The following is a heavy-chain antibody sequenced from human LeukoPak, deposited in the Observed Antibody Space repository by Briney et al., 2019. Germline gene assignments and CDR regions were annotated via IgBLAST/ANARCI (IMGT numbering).Heavy chain of an antibody. CDR2: IYYSGST. Sequence: SETLSLTCTVSGGSISSYYWSWIRQPPGKGLEWIGYIYYSGSTNYNPSLKSRVTISVDTSKNQFSLKLSSVTAADTAVYYCARTGRLSSEDYWGQGTLVTVSS. D-gene: IGHD6-25*01. V-gene: IGHV4-59*01. J-gene: IGHJ4*02. CDR1: GGSISSYY. CDR3: ARTGRLSSEDY.